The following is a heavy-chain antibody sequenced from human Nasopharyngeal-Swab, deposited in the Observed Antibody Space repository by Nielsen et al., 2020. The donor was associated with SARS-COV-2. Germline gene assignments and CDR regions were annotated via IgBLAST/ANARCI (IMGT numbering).Heavy chain of an antibody. V-gene: IGHV1-46*01. J-gene: IGHJ4*02. D-gene: IGHD4-17*01. Sequence: WVRQAPGQGLEWMGIINPKGGSTNYAQKFLGGITMTRDTPTTTVYMELSSLRSEDTAVYYCARDIGDYRSFAYWGQGTRVTVSS. CDR2: INPKGGST. CDR3: ARDIGDYRSFAY.